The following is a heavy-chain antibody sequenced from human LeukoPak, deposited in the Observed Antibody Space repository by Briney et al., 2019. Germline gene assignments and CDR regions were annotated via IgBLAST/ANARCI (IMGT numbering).Heavy chain of an antibody. J-gene: IGHJ4*02. V-gene: IGHV3-7*01. CDR2: IKQDGSEK. Sequence: PGGSLRLSCAASGFTFSNAWMSWVRQAPGKGLEWVANIKQDGSEKYYVDSVKGRFTISRDNAKNSLYLQMNSLRAEDTAVYYCARGATTMIVVVYYFDYWGQGTLVTVSS. D-gene: IGHD3-22*01. CDR1: GFTFSNAW. CDR3: ARGATTMIVVVYYFDY.